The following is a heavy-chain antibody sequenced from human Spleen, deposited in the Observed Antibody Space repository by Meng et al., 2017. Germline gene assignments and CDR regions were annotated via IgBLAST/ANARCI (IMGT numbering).Heavy chain of an antibody. D-gene: IGHD2-21*01. V-gene: IGHV4-4*02. CDR2: IYQSGST. CDR3: ARNGAYCLDS. CDR1: GGSFSSSNW. J-gene: IGHJ4*02. Sequence: QVQLQQWGAGLLKPSETLSLTCAVYGGSFSSSNWWSWVRQPPGKGLQWIGEIYQSGSTSSYNPSLRSRVTMSLDTSRNQISLMLTSVTAADTAVYYCARNGAYCLDSWGQGTLVTVSS.